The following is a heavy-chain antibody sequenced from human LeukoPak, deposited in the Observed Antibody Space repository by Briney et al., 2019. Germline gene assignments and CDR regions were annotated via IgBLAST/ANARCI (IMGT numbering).Heavy chain of an antibody. CDR3: ASSAGIYYYYYMDV. V-gene: IGHV3-48*03. J-gene: IGHJ6*03. Sequence: GGSLRLSCAASGFTFSSYEMNWVRQAPGKGLEWVSYISSSGSTIYYADSVKGRFTISRDNAKNSLYLQMNSLRAEDTAVYYCASSAGIYYYYYMDVWGKGTTVTITS. D-gene: IGHD1-14*01. CDR2: ISSSGSTI. CDR1: GFTFSSYE.